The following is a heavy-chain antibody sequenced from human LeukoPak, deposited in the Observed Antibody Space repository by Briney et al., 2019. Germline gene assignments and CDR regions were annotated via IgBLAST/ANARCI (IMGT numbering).Heavy chain of an antibody. J-gene: IGHJ6*03. Sequence: SVKASCKVSGGTFSSEAFSWVRQAPGQGLEWMGGIIPIFGTANYAQKFRARVTISADESTSTVYMELSSLRSEDTAVYYCAREPPVPNRYYHYMDVWGKGTTVAVSS. V-gene: IGHV1-69*13. CDR3: AREPPVPNRYYHYMDV. CDR2: IIPIFGTA. D-gene: IGHD1-14*01. CDR1: GGTFSSEA.